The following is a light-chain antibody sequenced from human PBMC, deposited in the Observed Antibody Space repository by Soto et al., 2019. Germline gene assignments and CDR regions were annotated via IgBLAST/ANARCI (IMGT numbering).Light chain of an antibody. CDR2: GAS. V-gene: IGKV3-20*01. J-gene: IGKJ1*01. CDR3: QQYGSSPRT. CDR1: QSVSSSF. Sequence: EIVLTQSPGTLSLSPGERATLSCRASQSVSSSFLAWYQQTPGQAPRPLIYGASSRAIGIPDRFSGSGSGTDFTLTISSLEPEDFAVYYCQQYGSSPRTFGRGTKVEIK.